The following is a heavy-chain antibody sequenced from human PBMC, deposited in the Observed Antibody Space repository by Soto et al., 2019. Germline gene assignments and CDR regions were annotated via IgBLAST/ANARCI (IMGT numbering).Heavy chain of an antibody. J-gene: IGHJ5*02. CDR3: ARGAVAGTISFGWFDP. Sequence: QVQLVQSGAEVKKPGSSVKVSCKASGGTFSSYAISWVRQAPGQGLEWMGGIIPIFGTAHYAQKFQGRVTITADESTSTAYMELSSLRSEDTAVYYCARGAVAGTISFGWFDPWGQGTLVTVSS. D-gene: IGHD6-19*01. V-gene: IGHV1-69*01. CDR1: GGTFSSYA. CDR2: IIPIFGTA.